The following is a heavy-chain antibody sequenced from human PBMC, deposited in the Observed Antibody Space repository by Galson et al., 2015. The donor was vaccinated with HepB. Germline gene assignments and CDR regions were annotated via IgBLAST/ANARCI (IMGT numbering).Heavy chain of an antibody. J-gene: IGHJ4*02. CDR1: GFTFSSYG. D-gene: IGHD1-26*01. V-gene: IGHV3-33*01. CDR2: IWYDGSNK. CDR3: ARAPEPKVGAAPLVY. Sequence: SLRLSCAASGFTFSSYGMHWVRQAPGKGLEWVAVIWYDGSNKYYADSVKGRFTISRDNSKNTLYLQMNSLRAEDTAVYYCARAPEPKVGAAPLVYWGQGTLVTVSS.